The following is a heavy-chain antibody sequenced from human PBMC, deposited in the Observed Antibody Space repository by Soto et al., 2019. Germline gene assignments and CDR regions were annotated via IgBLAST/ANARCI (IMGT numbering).Heavy chain of an antibody. Sequence: SETLSLTCAFSCGSIISSNWWSWVRQPPGKGLEWIGEIYHSGSTNYNPSLKSRVTISVDKSKNQFSLKLSSVTAADTAVYYCASDSGSGSYYGYWGQGTLVTVSS. CDR2: IYHSGST. D-gene: IGHD3-10*01. J-gene: IGHJ4*02. CDR1: CGSIISSNW. CDR3: ASDSGSGSYYGY. V-gene: IGHV4-4*02.